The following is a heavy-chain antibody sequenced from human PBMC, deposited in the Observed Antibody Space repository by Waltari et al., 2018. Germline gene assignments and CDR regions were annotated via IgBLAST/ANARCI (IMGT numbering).Heavy chain of an antibody. CDR2: IYTSGST. CDR1: GGSISSYY. V-gene: IGHV4-4*07. D-gene: IGHD5-18*01. Sequence: QVQLQESGPGLVKPSETLSLTCTVSGGSISSYYWSWIRQPPGKGLEWIGRIYTSGSTNYNPSLKSRVTMSVDTSKNQFSLKLSSVTAADTAVYYCARDGYSYGRYYFDYWGQGTLVTVSS. CDR3: ARDGYSYGRYYFDY. J-gene: IGHJ4*02.